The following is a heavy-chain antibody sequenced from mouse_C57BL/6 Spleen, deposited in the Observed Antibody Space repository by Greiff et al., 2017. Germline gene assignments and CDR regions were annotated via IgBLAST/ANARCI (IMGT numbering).Heavy chain of an antibody. D-gene: IGHD2-4*01. J-gene: IGHJ3*01. CDR2: IRSKSSNYAT. CDR3: VRDWDYDVRAWFAY. Sequence: GGGLVQPKGSLKLSCAASGFTFNTYAMHWVRQAPGKGLEWVARIRSKSSNYATYYADSVKDRFTISRDDSQSMLYLQMNNLKTEETAMYYCVRDWDYDVRAWFAYWGQGTLVTVSA. V-gene: IGHV10-3*01. CDR1: GFTFNTYA.